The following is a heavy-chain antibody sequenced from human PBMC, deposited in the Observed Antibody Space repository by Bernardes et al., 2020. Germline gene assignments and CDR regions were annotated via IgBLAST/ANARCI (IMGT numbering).Heavy chain of an antibody. CDR3: ARDPGGASAFDY. Sequence: TVSLIFTFSGGSISSYYWSWIRQPPGKGLEWIGYIYYTGNTNYNPSLKSRVTISADRSKNQLSLKLTSVTAADTAVYYCARDPGGASAFDYWGQGTLVTVSS. CDR2: IYYTGNT. D-gene: IGHD1-26*01. V-gene: IGHV4-59*01. CDR1: GGSISSYY. J-gene: IGHJ4*02.